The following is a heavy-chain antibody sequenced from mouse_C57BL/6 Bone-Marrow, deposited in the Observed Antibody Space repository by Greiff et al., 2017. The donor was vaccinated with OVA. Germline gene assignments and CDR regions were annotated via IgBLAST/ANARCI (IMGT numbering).Heavy chain of an antibody. CDR2: IHPNSGST. CDR3: ARRGASGWLLPYFDV. V-gene: IGHV1-64*01. Sequence: QVQLQQPGAELVKPGASVKLSCKASGYTFTSYWMHWVKQRPGQGLEWIGMIHPNSGSTNYNEKFKSKATLTVDKSSSTAYMQLSSLTSEDSAVYYCARRGASGWLLPYFDVWGTGTTVTVSS. J-gene: IGHJ1*03. CDR1: GYTFTSYW. D-gene: IGHD2-3*01.